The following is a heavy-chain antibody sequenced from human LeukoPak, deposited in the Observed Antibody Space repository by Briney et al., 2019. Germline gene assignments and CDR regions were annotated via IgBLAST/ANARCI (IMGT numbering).Heavy chain of an antibody. V-gene: IGHV3-33*08. CDR2: IWYDGSNK. CDR1: GFTFSAYA. Sequence: GMSLRLSCAASGFTFSAYAMHWVRQAPGKGLEWVAVIWYDGSNKYYADSVKGRFTISRDNSKNTLYLQMNSLRAEDTAVYYCARDHTTFLMEIGAGIGLSPNWFDPWGQGTLVTVSS. D-gene: IGHD6-25*01. CDR3: ARDHTTFLMEIGAGIGLSPNWFDP. J-gene: IGHJ5*02.